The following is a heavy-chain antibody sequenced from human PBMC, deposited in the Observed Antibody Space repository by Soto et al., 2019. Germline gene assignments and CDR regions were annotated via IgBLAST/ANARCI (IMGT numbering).Heavy chain of an antibody. V-gene: IGHV1-46*03. D-gene: IGHD3-10*01. Sequence: ASVKVSCMASGYIFTSYYIHWVRQAPGQGLEWMGWINPFDGSRMFAQSFQGRVTMTRDTSTSTVYMEVSSLRSEDTAVYYCSRVDPGETSPFDHWGQ. CDR3: SRVDPGETSPFDH. J-gene: IGHJ4*01. CDR1: GYIFTSYY. CDR2: INPFDGSR.